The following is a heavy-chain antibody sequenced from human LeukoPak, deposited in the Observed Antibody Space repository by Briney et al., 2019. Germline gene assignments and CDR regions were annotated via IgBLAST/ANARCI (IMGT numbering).Heavy chain of an antibody. J-gene: IGHJ6*03. V-gene: IGHV3-23*01. D-gene: IGHD4-17*01. CDR2: IGGNGGGT. Sequence: GGSLRLSCAASGFTFNNYAMSWVRQAPGKGLEWVSAIGGNGGGTYYANSVKGRFTISRDNSKNTLYLQMNSLRAEDTAVYYCAKGYDYEIYYYYYYMDVWGKGTTVTVSS. CDR1: GFTFNNYA. CDR3: AKGYDYEIYYYYYYMDV.